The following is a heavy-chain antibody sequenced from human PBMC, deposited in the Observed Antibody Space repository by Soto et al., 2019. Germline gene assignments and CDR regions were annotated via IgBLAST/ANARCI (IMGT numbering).Heavy chain of an antibody. Sequence: XSVKVSCDAAGYTFTSYDIDWVRQATGQGLEWMGWMNPNSGNTGYAQKFQGRVTMTRNTSISTAYMELSSLRSEDTAVYYCAREVVATINDYYYGMDVWGQGTTVTVSS. CDR1: GYTFTSYD. V-gene: IGHV1-8*01. J-gene: IGHJ6*02. CDR3: AREVVATINDYYYGMDV. CDR2: MNPNSGNT. D-gene: IGHD5-12*01.